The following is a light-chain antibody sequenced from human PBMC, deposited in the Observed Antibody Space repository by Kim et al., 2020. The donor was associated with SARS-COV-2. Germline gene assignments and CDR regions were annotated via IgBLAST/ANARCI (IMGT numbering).Light chain of an antibody. CDR3: QQRSNWWT. V-gene: IGKV3-11*01. J-gene: IGKJ1*01. Sequence: LSFSPRDTPAPSFSTSQRVSRYLAWYQHKPCPPPRLLIYDASNRATGIPARFSGSGSATDFTLTISRLEPEDFAVYYCQQRSNWWTFGQGTKLEI. CDR2: DAS. CDR1: QRVSRY.